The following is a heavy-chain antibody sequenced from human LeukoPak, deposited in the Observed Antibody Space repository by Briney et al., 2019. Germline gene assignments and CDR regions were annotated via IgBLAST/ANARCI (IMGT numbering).Heavy chain of an antibody. CDR3: ARGSGRRFLEWLPTHYYYGMDV. V-gene: IGHV3-33*01. Sequence: GGSLRLSCAASGFTFSSYGMHWVRQAPGKGLEWVAVIWYDGSNKYYADSVKGRFTISRDNSKNTLYLQMNSLRAEDTAVYHCARGSGRRFLEWLPTHYYYGMDVWGQGTTVTVSS. D-gene: IGHD3-3*01. CDR2: IWYDGSNK. CDR1: GFTFSSYG. J-gene: IGHJ6*02.